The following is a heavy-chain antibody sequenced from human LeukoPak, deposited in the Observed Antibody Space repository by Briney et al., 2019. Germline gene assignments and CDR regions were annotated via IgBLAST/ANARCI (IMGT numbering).Heavy chain of an antibody. Sequence: SETLSLTCSVSGGSISSYYWSWIRQPPGKGLEWIGYIYYTGSTNHNPSLKSRVTISVDTSKNQFSLKLSSVTAADTAVYYCARVDGRGSFDYWGQGTLVTVSS. CDR1: GGSISSYY. J-gene: IGHJ4*02. D-gene: IGHD5-12*01. CDR3: ARVDGRGSFDY. CDR2: IYYTGST. V-gene: IGHV4-59*08.